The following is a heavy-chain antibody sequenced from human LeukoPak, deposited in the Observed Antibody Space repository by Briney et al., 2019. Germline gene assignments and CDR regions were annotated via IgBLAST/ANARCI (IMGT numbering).Heavy chain of an antibody. CDR1: GFTFSSYW. CDR3: ARDPVDTA. J-gene: IGHJ4*02. Sequence: PGGSLRLSCAASGFTFSSYWMHWVRQAPGKGLVWVSRISTDGSSTTYADSVKGRFTISRDNAKNTLYLQMNSLRAEDTAVYYCARDPVDTAWGQGTLVTVSS. CDR2: ISTDGSST. D-gene: IGHD5-18*01. V-gene: IGHV3-74*01.